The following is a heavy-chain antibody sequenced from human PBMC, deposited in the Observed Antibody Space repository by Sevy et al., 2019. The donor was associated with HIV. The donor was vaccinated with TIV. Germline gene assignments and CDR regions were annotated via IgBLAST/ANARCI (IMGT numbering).Heavy chain of an antibody. CDR2: IRQKANSYTT. J-gene: IGHJ3*02. D-gene: IGHD3-16*01. Sequence: GESLKISCAASGFSFSDHHLDWVRQAPGKGLEWVGRIRQKANSYTTEYAASVKGRYTISREDSKNSRYLQINSLNTEDTAVYYCAGLGKWLRAYDAFDIWGQGTMVTVSS. CDR1: GFSFSDHH. V-gene: IGHV3-72*01. CDR3: AGLGKWLRAYDAFDI.